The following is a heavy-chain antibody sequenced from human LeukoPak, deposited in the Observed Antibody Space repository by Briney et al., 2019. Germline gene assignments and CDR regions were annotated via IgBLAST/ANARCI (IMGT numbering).Heavy chain of an antibody. J-gene: IGHJ4*02. CDR3: ARIAALAGIGWGDFDY. Sequence: ASVKVSCKASGYTFTGYYMHWVRQAPGQGLEWMGWINPNSGDTNYAQKFQGRVTMTRDTSINTVYMQLNSLRSDDTAVYYCARIAALAGIGWGDFDYWGQGTLVTVSS. D-gene: IGHD6-19*01. CDR2: INPNSGDT. V-gene: IGHV1-2*02. CDR1: GYTFTGYY.